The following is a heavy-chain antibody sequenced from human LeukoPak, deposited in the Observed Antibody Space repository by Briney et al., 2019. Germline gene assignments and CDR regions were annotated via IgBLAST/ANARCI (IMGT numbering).Heavy chain of an antibody. CDR3: ATSIRGRYSYGPFDY. V-gene: IGHV1-24*01. J-gene: IGHJ4*02. D-gene: IGHD5-18*01. CDR2: FDPEDGET. Sequence: ASVKVSCKVSGYTLTKLSMHWVRQAPGKGLEWMGGFDPEDGETIYAQKFQGRVTMTEDTSTDTAYMELSSLRSEDTAVYYCATSIRGRYSYGPFDYWGQGTLVTVSS. CDR1: GYTLTKLS.